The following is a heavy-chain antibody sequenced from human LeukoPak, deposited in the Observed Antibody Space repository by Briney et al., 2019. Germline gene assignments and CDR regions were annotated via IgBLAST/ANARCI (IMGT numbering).Heavy chain of an antibody. J-gene: IGHJ5*02. V-gene: IGHV3-48*04. CDR2: ISSSGSTI. CDR3: ARGLSHWLSNWFDP. D-gene: IGHD1-1*01. Sequence: PGGSLRLSCAASGFTFSSYAMSWVRQAPGKGLEWVSYISSSGSTIYYADSVKGRFTISRDNAKNSLYLQMNSLRAEDTAVYYCARGLSHWLSNWFDPWGQGTLVTVSS. CDR1: GFTFSSYA.